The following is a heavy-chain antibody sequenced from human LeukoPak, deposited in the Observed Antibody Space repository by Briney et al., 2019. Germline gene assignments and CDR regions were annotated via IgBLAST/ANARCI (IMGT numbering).Heavy chain of an antibody. CDR3: ARTSHESVLYWSDP. V-gene: IGHV1-18*01. CDR2: ISGYNGNT. Sequence: GASVKVSCEASGYTFTTYGIGWVRQAPGHGLEWMGWISGYNGNTNYAQKFQGRVTMTTDTSTSTAYMELRSLRSDDTAVYYCARTSHESVLYWSDPWGQGTLVNVSS. CDR1: GYTFTTYG. D-gene: IGHD3-16*01. J-gene: IGHJ5*02.